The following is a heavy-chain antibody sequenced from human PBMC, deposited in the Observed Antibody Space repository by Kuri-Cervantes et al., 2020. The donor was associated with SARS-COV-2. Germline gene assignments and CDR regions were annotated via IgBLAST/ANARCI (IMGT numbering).Heavy chain of an antibody. D-gene: IGHD1-14*01. V-gene: IGHV3-21*01. CDR3: ARETPEHSSSWFDS. Sequence: GGSLRLSCAASGFTFSSYTMDWVRQAPGKELEWVSSISSSSGYLYYADSVKGRFTTSRDNSNNRLFLEMNNLGPQDTAVYFCARETPEHSSSWFDSWGQGSLVTVSS. CDR2: ISSSSGYL. J-gene: IGHJ5*01. CDR1: GFTFSSYT.